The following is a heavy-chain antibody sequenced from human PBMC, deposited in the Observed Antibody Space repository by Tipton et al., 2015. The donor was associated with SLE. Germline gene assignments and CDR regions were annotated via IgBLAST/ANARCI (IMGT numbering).Heavy chain of an antibody. Sequence: TLSLTCAVYGGSFSGYYWSWIRQPPGKGLEWIGEINHSGSTNYNPSLKSRVTISVDTSKNQFSLKLSSVTAADTAVYYCARFGPLGDSRFSASASWGQGTLVTVSS. CDR1: GGSFSGYY. CDR2: INHSGST. J-gene: IGHJ5*02. D-gene: IGHD3-16*01. CDR3: ARFGPLGDSRFSASAS. V-gene: IGHV4-34*01.